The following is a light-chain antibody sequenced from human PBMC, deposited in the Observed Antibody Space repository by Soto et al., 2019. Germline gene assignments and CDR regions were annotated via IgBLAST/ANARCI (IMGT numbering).Light chain of an antibody. Sequence: EIVMTQSPATLSVSPGERATLSCRASQSIASNLAWYQEKPGQAPRLLIYCASTRATGIPARFSGSGSGTEFSLTISSLQSEDFAIYYCQQYNNWPPRITFGPGTKVDIK. J-gene: IGKJ3*01. CDR2: CAS. V-gene: IGKV3-15*01. CDR3: QQYNNWPPRIT. CDR1: QSIASN.